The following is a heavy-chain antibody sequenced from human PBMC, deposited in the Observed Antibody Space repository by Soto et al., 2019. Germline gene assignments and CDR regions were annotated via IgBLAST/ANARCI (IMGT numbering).Heavy chain of an antibody. V-gene: IGHV1-8*02. J-gene: IGHJ5*02. Sequence: ASVKVSCKASGGTFSSYAISWVRQAPGQGLEYLGWINPNSGNTGYVQKFQGRVTMTRDTSTSTVYMELSSLRSEDTAVYYCARSQSYRRQPGYGWFDPWGQGTLVTVSS. CDR3: ARSQSYRRQPGYGWFDP. CDR2: INPNSGNT. D-gene: IGHD1-1*01. CDR1: GGTFSSYA.